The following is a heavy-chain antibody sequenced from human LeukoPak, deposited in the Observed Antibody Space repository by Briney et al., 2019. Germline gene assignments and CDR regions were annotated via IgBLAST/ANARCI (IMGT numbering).Heavy chain of an antibody. J-gene: IGHJ3*01. CDR1: GYSFTTYW. CDR3: ARHFDEGGPRGSAFDV. V-gene: IGHV5-51*01. D-gene: IGHD3-16*01. CDR2: IYPGDSDT. Sequence: GESLKISCKGSGYSFTTYWIGWVRQMPGKGPEWMGIIYPGDSDTRYSPSFQGQVTISADKSISTAYLQWSGLEASDTAMYYCARHFDEGGPRGSAFDVWGQGTMVTVSS.